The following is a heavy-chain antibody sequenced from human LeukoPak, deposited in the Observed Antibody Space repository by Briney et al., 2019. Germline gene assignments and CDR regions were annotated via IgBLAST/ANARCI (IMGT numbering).Heavy chain of an antibody. CDR3: ARAPEGVFDY. D-gene: IGHD2-8*01. J-gene: IGHJ4*02. V-gene: IGHV3-20*04. Sequence: GGSLRLSCAASGFTFDDYGMSWVRQAPGKGLEWVSGISWSGGSTAYADSVKGRFTISRDNAKTSLYLQMNSLRAEDTALYYCARAPEGVFDYWGQGTLVTVSS. CDR2: ISWSGGST. CDR1: GFTFDDYG.